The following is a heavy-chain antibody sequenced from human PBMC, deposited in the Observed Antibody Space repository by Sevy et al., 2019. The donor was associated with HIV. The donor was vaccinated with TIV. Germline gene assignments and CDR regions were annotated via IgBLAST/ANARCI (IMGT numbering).Heavy chain of an antibody. CDR3: AKSMGGFDAFDI. J-gene: IGHJ3*02. CDR2: ISGSGVST. Sequence: GGSLRLSCAASGFTFSSYDMSWVRQAPGKGLEWVSVISGSGVSTYYADSVKGRYTISRDKSKNTRYLQLNSLRAEDTAVYYCAKSMGGFDAFDIWGQGTMVTVSS. V-gene: IGHV3-23*01. CDR1: GFTFSSYD. D-gene: IGHD6-25*01.